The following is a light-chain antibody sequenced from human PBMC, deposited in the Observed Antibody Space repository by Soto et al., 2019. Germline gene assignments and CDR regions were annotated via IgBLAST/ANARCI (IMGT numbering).Light chain of an antibody. CDR1: SSDVGSYNF. V-gene: IGLV2-23*02. J-gene: IGLJ1*01. CDR2: EVS. Sequence: QSALTQPASVSGSPGQSITISCTGTSSDVGSYNFVSWHQQHPGKAPKLMIYEVSKRPSGVSNRFSGSKSGNTASLTISGLQAEDEADYYCCSYAGSSTFFYVFGTGTKLTVL. CDR3: CSYAGSSTFFYV.